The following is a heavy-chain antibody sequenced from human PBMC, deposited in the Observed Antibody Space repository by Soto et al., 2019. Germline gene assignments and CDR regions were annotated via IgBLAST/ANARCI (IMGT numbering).Heavy chain of an antibody. CDR1: GFTVSSNY. V-gene: IGHV3-53*04. CDR2: IYSGGST. Sequence: GGSLRLSCAASGFTVSSNYMSWVRQAPGKGLEWVSVIYSGGSTYYADSVKGRFTISRHNSKNTLYLQMNSLRAEDTAVYYCARVRFLEWSYYYYMDVWGKGTTVTVSS. J-gene: IGHJ6*03. CDR3: ARVRFLEWSYYYYMDV. D-gene: IGHD3-3*01.